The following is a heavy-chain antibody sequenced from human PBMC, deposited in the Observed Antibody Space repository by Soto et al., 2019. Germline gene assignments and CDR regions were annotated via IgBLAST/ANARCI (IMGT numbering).Heavy chain of an antibody. CDR1: GFTFSSYS. Sequence: EVQLVESGGGLVQPGGSLRLSCAASGFTFSSYSMNWVRQAPGKGLEWVSYISSSSSTIYYADSVKGRFTISRDNAKNSLYLQMNSLRAEDTAVYYCARASGQPFPGWFDPWGQGTLVTVSS. D-gene: IGHD6-13*01. CDR3: ARASGQPFPGWFDP. V-gene: IGHV3-48*01. CDR2: ISSSSSTI. J-gene: IGHJ5*02.